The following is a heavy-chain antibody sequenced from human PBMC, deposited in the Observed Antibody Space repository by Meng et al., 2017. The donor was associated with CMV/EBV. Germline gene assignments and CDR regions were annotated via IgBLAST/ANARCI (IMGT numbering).Heavy chain of an antibody. J-gene: IGHJ4*02. CDR3: ASEVGATTAFDY. CDR1: GGSISSSNW. D-gene: IGHD1-26*01. CDR2: IYHSGST. V-gene: IGHV4-4*02. Sequence: CTVSGGSISSSNWWSWVRQPPGKGLEWIGEIYHSGSTNYNPSLKSRVTISVDKSKNQFSLKLSSVTAADTAVYYCASEVGATTAFDYWGQGTLVTVSS.